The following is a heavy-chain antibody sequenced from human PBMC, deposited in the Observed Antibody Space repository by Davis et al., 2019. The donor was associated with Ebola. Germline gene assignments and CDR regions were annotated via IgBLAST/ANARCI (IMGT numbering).Heavy chain of an antibody. CDR2: INSDGSST. Sequence: GESLKISCAASGFTFSSYWMHWVRQAPGKGLVWVSRINSDGSSTSYADSVKGRFTISRDNTKNSLYLQMSSLRADDTAIYYCARDLVYGGNAFFDYWGQGTPVSVSS. J-gene: IGHJ4*02. D-gene: IGHD4-23*01. CDR3: ARDLVYGGNAFFDY. CDR1: GFTFSSYW. V-gene: IGHV3-74*01.